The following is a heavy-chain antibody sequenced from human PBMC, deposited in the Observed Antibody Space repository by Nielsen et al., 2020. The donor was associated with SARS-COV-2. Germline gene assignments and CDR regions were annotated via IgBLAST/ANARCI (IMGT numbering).Heavy chain of an antibody. J-gene: IGHJ4*02. CDR3: AKENKDSSGWPN. Sequence: LSLTCAASGFTFSDYYMIWIRQAPGKGLEWVSYISTTSTYTNYADSLKGRFTISRDNAKNSLYLQMNSLRAEDTALYYCAKENKDSSGWPNWGQGTLVTVSS. CDR1: GFTFSDYY. V-gene: IGHV3-11*05. CDR2: ISTTSTYT. D-gene: IGHD6-19*01.